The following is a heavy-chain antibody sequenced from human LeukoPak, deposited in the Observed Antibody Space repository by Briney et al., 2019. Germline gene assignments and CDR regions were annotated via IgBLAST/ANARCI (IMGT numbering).Heavy chain of an antibody. J-gene: IGHJ4*02. D-gene: IGHD5-24*01. CDR2: LSDSGAST. V-gene: IGHV3-23*01. Sequence: GSLRLSCAASGFTFTNHAVAWVRLAPGKGLEWVSTLSDSGASTYYADSVKGRFTISRDNSRNTMYLQMDSLRGDDTGVYFCARTPSRDGYSHIDFWGQGALVTVSS. CDR3: ARTPSRDGYSHIDF. CDR1: GFTFTNHA.